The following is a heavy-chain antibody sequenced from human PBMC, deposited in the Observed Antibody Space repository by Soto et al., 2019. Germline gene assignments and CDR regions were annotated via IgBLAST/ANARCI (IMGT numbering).Heavy chain of an antibody. CDR2: ISGSGGST. Sequence: PGGSLRLSCAASGFTFSSNAMSWVRQAPGKGLEWVSAISGSGGSTYYADSVKGRFTISRDNSKNTLYLQMNSLRAEDTAVYYCAKVGYSGYEKDSDYGGQGTLVTVSS. CDR1: GFTFSSNA. CDR3: AKVGYSGYEKDSDY. J-gene: IGHJ4*02. D-gene: IGHD5-12*01. V-gene: IGHV3-23*01.